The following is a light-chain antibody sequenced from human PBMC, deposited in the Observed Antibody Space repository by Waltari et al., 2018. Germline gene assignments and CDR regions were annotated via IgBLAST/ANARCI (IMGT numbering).Light chain of an antibody. CDR2: WAS. Sequence: EIVLTQSPGTLSLSPGEGATLYCKSSQNVLYSSNNKNYLAWYQQKPGQPPKLLIYWASTRESGVPDRFSGSGSGTDFTLTISSLQAEDVAVYYCQQYYGTPPTFGQGTKVEIK. V-gene: IGKV4-1*01. J-gene: IGKJ1*01. CDR1: QNVLYSSNNKNY. CDR3: QQYYGTPPT.